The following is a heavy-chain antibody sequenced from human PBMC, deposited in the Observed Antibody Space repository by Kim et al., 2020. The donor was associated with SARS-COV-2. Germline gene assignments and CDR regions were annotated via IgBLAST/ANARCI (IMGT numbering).Heavy chain of an antibody. CDR3: ARESYDILTGYYPFGY. Sequence: SVKGRFTISRDNAKNSLYLQMNSLRAEDTAVYYCARESYDILTGYYPFGYWGQGTLVTVSS. V-gene: IGHV3-21*01. D-gene: IGHD3-9*01. J-gene: IGHJ4*02.